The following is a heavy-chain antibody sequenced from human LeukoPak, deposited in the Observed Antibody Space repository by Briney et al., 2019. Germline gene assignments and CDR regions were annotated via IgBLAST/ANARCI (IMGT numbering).Heavy chain of an antibody. CDR3: ARVQGYDSSGYYYRDAFDI. CDR2: INPSGGST. D-gene: IGHD3-22*01. Sequence: ASVKVSCKASGYTFTSYYMHWVRQAPGQGLEWMGIINPSGGSTSYAQKFQGRVTMTRDMSTSTVYMELSSLRSEDTAVYYCARVQGYDSSGYYYRDAFDIWGQGTMVTVSS. CDR1: GYTFTSYY. V-gene: IGHV1-46*01. J-gene: IGHJ3*02.